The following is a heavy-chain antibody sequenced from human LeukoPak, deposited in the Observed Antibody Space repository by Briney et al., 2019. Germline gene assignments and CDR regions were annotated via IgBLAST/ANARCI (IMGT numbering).Heavy chain of an antibody. CDR2: AYYRSKWYY. V-gene: IGHV6-1*01. J-gene: IGHJ3*01. CDR3: ARGFALDF. CDR1: GDTVSSNSAA. Sequence: SQTLSLTCDISGDTVSSNSAAWNWIRQSPSRGLEWLGRAYYRSKWYYDYAVSVKSRITISPDTSKNQFSLQLNSVTADDTAVYYCARGFALDFWGQGTMVTVSS.